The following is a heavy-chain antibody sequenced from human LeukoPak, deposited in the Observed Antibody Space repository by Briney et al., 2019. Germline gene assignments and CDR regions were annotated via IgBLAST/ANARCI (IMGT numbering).Heavy chain of an antibody. CDR1: GGSFSGYY. CDR3: ARDGVPAANFYYYYYMDV. J-gene: IGHJ6*03. CDR2: INHSGST. V-gene: IGHV4-34*01. Sequence: PSETLSLTCAVYGGSFSGYYWSWIRQPPGKGLEWIGEINHSGSTNYNPSLKSRVTISVDTSKNQFSLKLSSVTAADTAVYYCARDGVPAANFYYYYYMDVWGKGTTVTISS. D-gene: IGHD2-2*01.